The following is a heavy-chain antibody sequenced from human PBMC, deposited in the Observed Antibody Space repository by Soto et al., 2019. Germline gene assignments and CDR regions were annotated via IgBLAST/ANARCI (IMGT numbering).Heavy chain of an antibody. V-gene: IGHV1-69*02. Sequence: QVQLVQSGAEVKKPGSSVKVSCKASGGTFSSYTISWVRQAPGQGLEWMGRIIPILGIANYAQKFQGRVTITADKSTSTAYMELSSLRSEDTAVYYCARGIFYYYYGMDVGGQGTTVTVSS. CDR1: GGTFSSYT. CDR2: IIPILGIA. CDR3: ARGIFYYYYGMDV. J-gene: IGHJ6*02.